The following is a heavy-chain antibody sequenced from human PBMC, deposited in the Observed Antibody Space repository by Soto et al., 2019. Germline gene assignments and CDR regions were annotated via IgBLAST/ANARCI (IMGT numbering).Heavy chain of an antibody. CDR1: GGSINSYY. D-gene: IGHD4-17*01. Sequence: SETLSLTCTVSGGSINSYYWNWIRQSPGKGLEWIGYIHYSGSTNYNPSLKGRVTISLDRSKNQFSLKLSSVTAADTAVYYCARGMTTVTTFDYWGQGTLVTVSS. V-gene: IGHV4-59*12. CDR2: IHYSGST. CDR3: ARGMTTVTTFDY. J-gene: IGHJ4*02.